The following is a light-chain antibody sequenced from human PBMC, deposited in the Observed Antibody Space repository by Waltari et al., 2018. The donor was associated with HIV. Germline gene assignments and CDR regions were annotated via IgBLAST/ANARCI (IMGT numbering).Light chain of an antibody. V-gene: IGKV3-15*01. J-gene: IGKJ2*01. Sequence: ELVMTQSPATLSMSPGESATLPCRASQSVSSNLAWYQQKPGQAPRLLIFAASKRATGIPPRFSGSGWGTEFTLTISSLQSEDFAVYFCQQYNGPPMYTFGQGTKLEIK. CDR1: QSVSSN. CDR2: AAS. CDR3: QQYNGPPMYT.